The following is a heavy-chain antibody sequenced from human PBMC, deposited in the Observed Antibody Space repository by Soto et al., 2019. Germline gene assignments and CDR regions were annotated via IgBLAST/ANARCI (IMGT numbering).Heavy chain of an antibody. Sequence: EVQLVESGGGWVQPGGSLRLSCAASGFTFSVYSMNWVRQAPGKGLDWVSYITGSSDRILFAVSVKGRFTVSRDNAKTSLYLQMNSLRDEDTCVSYCTTSNCHLNHWGQGTLVSVSS. V-gene: IGHV3-48*02. J-gene: IGHJ4*02. D-gene: IGHD2-2*01. CDR1: GFTFSVYS. CDR3: TTSNCHLNH. CDR2: ITGSSDRI.